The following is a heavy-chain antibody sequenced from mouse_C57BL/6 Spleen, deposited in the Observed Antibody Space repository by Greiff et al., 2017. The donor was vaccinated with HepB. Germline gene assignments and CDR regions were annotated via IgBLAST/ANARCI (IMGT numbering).Heavy chain of an antibody. V-gene: IGHV5-6*01. CDR2: ISSGGSYT. D-gene: IGHD1-1*01. Sequence: EVMLVESGGDLVKPGGSLKLSCAASGFTFSSYGMSWVRQTPDKRLEWVATISSGGSYTYYPDSVKGRFTISRDNAKNTLYLQMSSLKSEDTAMYYCASGYYYGSRRYFDYWGQGTTLTVSS. CDR1: GFTFSSYG. CDR3: ASGYYYGSRRYFDY. J-gene: IGHJ2*01.